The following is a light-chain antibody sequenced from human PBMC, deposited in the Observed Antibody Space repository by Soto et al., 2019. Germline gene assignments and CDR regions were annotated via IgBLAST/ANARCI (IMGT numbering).Light chain of an antibody. CDR2: GAS. CDR3: QQYNNWPPWT. J-gene: IGKJ1*01. CDR1: QSVSSN. Sequence: EIVITQSPATLSVSPGARATLSCRASQSVSSNLAWYQQKPGQAPRLLIYGASTRATGIPARFSGSGSGTEFNITISSLQSEDFAVYYCQQYNNWPPWTFGQGTKVEIK. V-gene: IGKV3-15*01.